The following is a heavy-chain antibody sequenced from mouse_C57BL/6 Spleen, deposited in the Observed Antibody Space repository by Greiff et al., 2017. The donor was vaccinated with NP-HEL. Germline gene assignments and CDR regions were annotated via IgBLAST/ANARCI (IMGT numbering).Heavy chain of an antibody. D-gene: IGHD2-4*01. CDR3: ARVLDGGLRSAWFAY. CDR1: GYTFTSYW. Sequence: VQLQQPGAELVKPGASVKLSCKASGYTFTSYWMQWVKQRPGQGLEWIGEIDPSDSYTNYNQKFKGKATLTVDTSSSTAYMQLSSLTSEDSAVYYCARVLDGGLRSAWFAYWGQGTLVTVSA. J-gene: IGHJ3*01. V-gene: IGHV1-50*01. CDR2: IDPSDSYT.